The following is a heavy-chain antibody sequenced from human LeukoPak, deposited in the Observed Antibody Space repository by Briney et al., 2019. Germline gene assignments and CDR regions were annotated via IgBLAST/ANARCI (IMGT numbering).Heavy chain of an antibody. J-gene: IGHJ4*02. CDR1: GGSFSGYY. Sequence: KASETLSLTCAVYGGSFSGYYWSWIRQPPGKGLEWIGEINHSGSTNYNPSLKSRVTISVDTSKNQFSLKLSSVTAADTAVYYCARGRGVPYYYDSSGYYPADYWGQGTLVTVSS. V-gene: IGHV4-34*01. CDR3: ARGRGVPYYYDSSGYYPADY. CDR2: INHSGST. D-gene: IGHD3-22*01.